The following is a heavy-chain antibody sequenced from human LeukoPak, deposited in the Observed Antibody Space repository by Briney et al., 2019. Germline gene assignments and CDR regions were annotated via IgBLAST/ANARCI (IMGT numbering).Heavy chain of an antibody. V-gene: IGHV3-7*01. Sequence: GGSLRLSCAGSGVTFSNYWMTWVRQAPGKGLEWLASTKQDGSDKYYVDSVKGRFTISRDNAKKSLYLQMHSLGAEDTAVYYCAMRFFDGVYSSPYYMDVWGKGTTVTVSS. J-gene: IGHJ6*03. CDR2: TKQDGSDK. CDR1: GVTFSNYW. D-gene: IGHD3/OR15-3a*01. CDR3: AMRFFDGVYSSPYYMDV.